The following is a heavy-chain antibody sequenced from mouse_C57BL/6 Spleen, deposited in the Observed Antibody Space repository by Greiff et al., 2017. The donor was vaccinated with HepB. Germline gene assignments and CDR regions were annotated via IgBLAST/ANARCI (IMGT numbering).Heavy chain of an antibody. D-gene: IGHD3-2*02. CDR2: IDPSDSET. Sequence: VQLQQPGAELVRPGSSVKLSCKASGYTFTSYWMHWVKQRPIQGLEWIGNIDPSDSETHYNQKFKDKATLTVDKSSSTAYMQLRSLTSEDSAVYYCARWRTAQAYYAMDYWGQGTSVTVSS. V-gene: IGHV1-52*01. CDR1: GYTFTSYW. J-gene: IGHJ4*01. CDR3: ARWRTAQAYYAMDY.